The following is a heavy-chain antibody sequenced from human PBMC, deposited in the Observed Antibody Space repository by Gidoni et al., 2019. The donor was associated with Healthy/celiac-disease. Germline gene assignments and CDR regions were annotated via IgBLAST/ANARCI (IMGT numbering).Heavy chain of an antibody. CDR2: MNPNSGNT. D-gene: IGHD2-2*01. CDR1: GYTFPSYD. V-gene: IGHV1-8*01. CDR3: ARGPHIVVVPAAREYWFDP. Sequence: QVQLVQSGAEVKKPGASVKVSCKASGYTFPSYDLNWVRQATGQGLEWMGWMNPNSGNTGYAQKFQGRVTMTRNTSISTAYMELSSLRSEDTAVYYCARGPHIVVVPAAREYWFDPWGQGTLVTVSS. J-gene: IGHJ5*02.